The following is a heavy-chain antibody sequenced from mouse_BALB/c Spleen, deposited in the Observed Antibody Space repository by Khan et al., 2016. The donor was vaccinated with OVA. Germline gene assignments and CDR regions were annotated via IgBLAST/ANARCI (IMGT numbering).Heavy chain of an antibody. CDR3: ARIKKRVATYFDY. Sequence: QVQLKQSGAELVKAGASVKMSCKASGYTFTSYWMHWVKQRLGQGLEWFAETNPTNGRTYYNEKFKSKATLTVDKSSSTAYMLLSGPTFEDSAVYYYARIKKRVATYFDYWGQGTTLTVSS. J-gene: IGHJ2*01. D-gene: IGHD1-1*01. CDR2: TNPTNGRT. V-gene: IGHV1S81*02. CDR1: GYTFTSYW.